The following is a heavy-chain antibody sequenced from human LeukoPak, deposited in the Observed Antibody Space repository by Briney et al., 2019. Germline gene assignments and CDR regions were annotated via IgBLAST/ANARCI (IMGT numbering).Heavy chain of an antibody. CDR2: ISGSGGST. CDR1: GFTFSNYA. Sequence: GGSLRLSCAASGFTFSNYAMNWVRQAPGKGLEWVSTISGSGGSTYYADSVKGRFTISRDKSKNTLFLLMNGLRAEDTAVYYCAKDSNFLDAFDIWGQGTMVTVSS. V-gene: IGHV3-23*01. D-gene: IGHD5-24*01. CDR3: AKDSNFLDAFDI. J-gene: IGHJ3*02.